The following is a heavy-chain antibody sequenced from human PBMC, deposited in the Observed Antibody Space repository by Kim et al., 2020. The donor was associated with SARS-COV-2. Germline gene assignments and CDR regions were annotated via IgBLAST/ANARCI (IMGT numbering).Heavy chain of an antibody. D-gene: IGHD3-10*01. V-gene: IGHV4-39*01. Sequence: SETLSLTCSVPGDSISSTTYSWGWIRQPPGKGLEWIGTINYIGSPYYSPSLKSLVTISADKPKNQFSLNPTSVTAADTPVYSCPPPCPEGSFD. CDR2: INYIGSP. CDR1: GDSISSTTYS. CDR3: PPPCPEGSFD. J-gene: IGHJ3*02.